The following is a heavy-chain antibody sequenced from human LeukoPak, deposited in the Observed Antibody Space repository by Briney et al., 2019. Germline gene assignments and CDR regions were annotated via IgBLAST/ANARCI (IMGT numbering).Heavy chain of an antibody. CDR2: IYSGGST. D-gene: IGHD6-13*01. J-gene: IGHJ4*02. Sequence: GGSLRLSCAASGFTVSSNYMSWVRQAPGKGLEWVSVIYSGGSTYYADSVKGRFTISRDNSKNTLYPQMNSLRAEDTAVYYCARAAAGPSGVDYWGQGTLVTVSS. V-gene: IGHV3-53*01. CDR1: GFTVSSNY. CDR3: ARAAAGPSGVDY.